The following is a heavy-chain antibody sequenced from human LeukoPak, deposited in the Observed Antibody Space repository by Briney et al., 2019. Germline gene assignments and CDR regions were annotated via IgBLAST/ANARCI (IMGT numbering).Heavy chain of an antibody. CDR2: INPSGGST. Sequence: ASVKVSCKVSEYTLTELAMHWVRQAPGQGLEWMGIINPSGGSTSYAQKFQGRVTMTRDMSTSTVYLELSSLRSEDTAVYYCARDRIAAAGFDAFDIWGQGTMVTVSS. CDR1: EYTLTELA. J-gene: IGHJ3*02. V-gene: IGHV1-46*01. CDR3: ARDRIAAAGFDAFDI. D-gene: IGHD6-13*01.